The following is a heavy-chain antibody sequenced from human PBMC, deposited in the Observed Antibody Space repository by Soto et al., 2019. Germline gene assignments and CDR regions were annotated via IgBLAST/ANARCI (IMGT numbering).Heavy chain of an antibody. Sequence: SETLSLTCTVSGGSISSSSYYWGWIRQPPGKGLEWIGSIYYSGSTYYNPSLKSRVTISVDTSKNQFSRKLSSVTAADTAVYYCARQWLVPGDAFDIWGQGTMVTVSS. D-gene: IGHD6-19*01. J-gene: IGHJ3*02. CDR2: IYYSGST. CDR3: ARQWLVPGDAFDI. CDR1: GGSISSSSYY. V-gene: IGHV4-39*01.